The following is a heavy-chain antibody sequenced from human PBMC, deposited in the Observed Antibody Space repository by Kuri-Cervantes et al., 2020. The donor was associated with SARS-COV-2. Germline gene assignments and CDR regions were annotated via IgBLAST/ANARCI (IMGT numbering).Heavy chain of an antibody. J-gene: IGHJ6*02. CDR3: ARDSEGKYDLWSGYQYYYFYGMDV. CDR2: ISYDGSNK. V-gene: IGHV3-30-3*01. CDR1: GFTFSSYA. Sequence: GGSLRLSCAASGFTFSSYAMHWVRQAPGKGLEWVAVISYDGSNKYYADSLRGRFTISRDNAKNSLYLQMSSLRAEDTAVYYCARDSEGKYDLWSGYQYYYFYGMDVWGQGTAVTVSS. D-gene: IGHD3/OR15-3a*01.